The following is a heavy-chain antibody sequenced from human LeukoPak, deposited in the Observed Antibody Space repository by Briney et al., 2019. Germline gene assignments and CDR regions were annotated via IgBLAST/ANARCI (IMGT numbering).Heavy chain of an antibody. CDR2: ISAYNGNT. J-gene: IGHJ4*02. CDR1: GYTFTSYG. V-gene: IGHV1-18*01. D-gene: IGHD4-17*01. CDR3: ARDLTGYGDDLTPLDY. Sequence: ASVKVSCKASGYTFTSYGISWVRQAPGQGLEWMGWISAYNGNTNYAQKLQGRVTMTTDTSTSTAYMELRSLRSDDTAVYYCARDLTGYGDDLTPLDYWGQGTLVTVSS.